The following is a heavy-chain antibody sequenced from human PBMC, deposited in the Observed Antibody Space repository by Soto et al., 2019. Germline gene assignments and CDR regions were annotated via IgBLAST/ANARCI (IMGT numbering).Heavy chain of an antibody. D-gene: IGHD3-22*01. Sequence: EVQLLESGGGLVQPGGSLRLSCAASGFTLSSYAMSWVRQAPGKGLEWVSAISGSGSTTYYADSVKGRFTISRDTSKNTLNLQLTGQRAEGTAVDYCAKVGLYYHDSSSYYSSHLFWGGGTLVTVSS. V-gene: IGHV3-23*01. CDR1: GFTLSSYA. CDR3: AKVGLYYHDSSSYYSSHLF. J-gene: IGHJ4*02. CDR2: ISGSGSTT.